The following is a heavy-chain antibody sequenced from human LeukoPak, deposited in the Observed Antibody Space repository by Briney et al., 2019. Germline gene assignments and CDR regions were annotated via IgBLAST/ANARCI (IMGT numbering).Heavy chain of an antibody. V-gene: IGHV1-24*01. CDR2: FDPEDGET. CDR1: GYTLTELS. J-gene: IGHJ5*02. Sequence: ASVKVSCKVSGYTLTELSMHWVRQAPGKGLEWMGGFDPEDGETIYAQKFQGRDTMTEDTSTDTAYMELSSLRSEDTAVYYCATLDGSLQKNWFDPWGQGTLVTVSS. D-gene: IGHD1-26*01. CDR3: ATLDGSLQKNWFDP.